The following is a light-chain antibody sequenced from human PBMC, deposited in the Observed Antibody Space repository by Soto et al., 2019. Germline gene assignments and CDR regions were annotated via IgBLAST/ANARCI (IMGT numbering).Light chain of an antibody. CDR2: AAS. Sequence: EIELTQSPGTLSLSPGEGTTLSCTASHLVKKNYLAWYQQKAGQAPRLLIYAASARATGIPDRFSGRGSGTDFTLTISRLEPENVAVFYCQQYAESPITFGQGTRREIK. V-gene: IGKV3-20*01. J-gene: IGKJ5*01. CDR3: QQYAESPIT. CDR1: HLVKKNY.